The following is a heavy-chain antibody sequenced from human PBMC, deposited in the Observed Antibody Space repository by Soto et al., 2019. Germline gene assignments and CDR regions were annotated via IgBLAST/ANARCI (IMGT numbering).Heavy chain of an antibody. CDR1: GDSVTSTSYY. Sequence: SETLSLTCTVSGDSVTSTSYYWSWVRQPPGKGLEWIGYSYYNGDTMYNPSLKSRVTISVDTSKNQFSLKLSSVTAADTAVYYCAREGGVLRLSNWFDSWGQGXQVTVYS. J-gene: IGHJ5*01. CDR3: AREGGVLRLSNWFDS. V-gene: IGHV4-61*01. CDR2: SYYNGDT. D-gene: IGHD3-3*01.